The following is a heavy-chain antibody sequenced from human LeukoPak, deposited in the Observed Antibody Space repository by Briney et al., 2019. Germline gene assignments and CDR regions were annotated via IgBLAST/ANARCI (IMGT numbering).Heavy chain of an antibody. D-gene: IGHD6-13*01. V-gene: IGHV4-30-4*01. CDR1: GGSISSGDYY. Sequence: PSETLSLTCTVSGGSISSGDYYWSWIRQPPGKGLEWIGYIYYSGSTYYNPSLKSRVTISVDTSKNQFSLKLSSVTAADTAVYYCAREFIDSSSWYYFDYWGQGTLVTVSS. CDR2: IYYSGST. J-gene: IGHJ4*02. CDR3: AREFIDSSSWYYFDY.